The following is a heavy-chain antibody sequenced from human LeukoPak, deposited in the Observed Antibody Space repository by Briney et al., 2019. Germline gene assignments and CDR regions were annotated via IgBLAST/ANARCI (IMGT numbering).Heavy chain of an antibody. CDR2: IDTDGSTT. Sequence: GGSLRLSCGASGFTFSDHWMHWVRQAPGKGLVWVSGIDTDGSTTRYVDSVKGRFTISRDNAKNTLYLQMNTLRAEDTAVYYCARDRPHNWFDPWGQGTLVTVSS. CDR3: ARDRPHNWFDP. V-gene: IGHV3-74*01. CDR1: GFTFSDHW. J-gene: IGHJ5*02.